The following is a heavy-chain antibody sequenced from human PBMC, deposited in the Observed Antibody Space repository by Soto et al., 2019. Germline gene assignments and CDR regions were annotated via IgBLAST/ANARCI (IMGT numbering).Heavy chain of an antibody. CDR2: ISSSSSYI. Sequence: EVQLVESGGGLVKPGGSLRLSCAASGFTFSSYSMIWVRQAPGKGLEWVSSISSSSSYIYYADSVKGRFTISRDNAKNSLYLQMNSLRAEDTAVYYCARDGTITMIPNFDYWGQGTLVTVSS. J-gene: IGHJ4*02. D-gene: IGHD3-22*01. CDR1: GFTFSSYS. CDR3: ARDGTITMIPNFDY. V-gene: IGHV3-21*01.